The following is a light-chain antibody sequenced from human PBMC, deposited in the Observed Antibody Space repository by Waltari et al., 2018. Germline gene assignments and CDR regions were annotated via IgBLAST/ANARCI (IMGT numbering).Light chain of an antibody. CDR1: ERIGTY. CDR2: AVS. Sequence: DIQMTQSPSSLSASVGDRVTITCRASERIGTYLNWYQQKPGKAPNLLIYAVSNWPSAVPSRFSASGSERDFSLTISSLQPEESATYYCQQSYAIPLACGQGTKVEIK. J-gene: IGKJ1*01. CDR3: QQSYAIPLA. V-gene: IGKV1-39*01.